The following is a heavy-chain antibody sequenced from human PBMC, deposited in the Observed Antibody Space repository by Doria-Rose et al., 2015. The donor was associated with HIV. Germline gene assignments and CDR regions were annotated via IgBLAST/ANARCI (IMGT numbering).Heavy chain of an antibody. CDR1: GFTFSSYS. Sequence: VQLVQSGGGLVKPGGSLRLSCAASGFTFSSYSMNWVRQAPGEGLEWVSTITRSSADIYYADSVKGRFTISRDNAKNSLYLQMNSLRAEDTAVYYCAGDDVVTTLYGMDVWGQGTTVTVSS. J-gene: IGHJ6*02. D-gene: IGHD5-12*01. CDR3: AGDDVVTTLYGMDV. CDR2: ITRSSADI. V-gene: IGHV3-21*01.